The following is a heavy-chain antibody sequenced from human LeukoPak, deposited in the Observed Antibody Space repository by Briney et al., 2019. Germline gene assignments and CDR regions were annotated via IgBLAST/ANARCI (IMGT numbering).Heavy chain of an antibody. CDR2: ISGSDGST. CDR1: RFTFSTYA. V-gene: IGHV3-23*01. CDR3: VKYGADV. J-gene: IGHJ6*02. Sequence: GGSLRLSCAASRFTFSTYAMSWVRQPPGKGLEWVSAISGSDGSTYYADFVKGRFTISRDNSKNTLYLQMNSLRAEDTAVYYCVKYGADVWGQGTTVTVSS. D-gene: IGHD3-10*01.